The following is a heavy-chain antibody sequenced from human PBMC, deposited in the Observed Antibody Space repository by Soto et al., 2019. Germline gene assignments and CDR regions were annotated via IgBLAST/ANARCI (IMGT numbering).Heavy chain of an antibody. J-gene: IGHJ4*02. CDR1: GFTFSDYY. D-gene: IGHD6-13*01. CDR2: ISSSSSYT. Sequence: GGSLRLSCAASGFTFSDYYMSWIRQAPGKGLEWVSYISSSSSYTNYADSVKGRFTISRDNAKNSLYLQMNSLRAEDTAVYYFARAGIAAASTQFDYWDPGTLLTVSS. V-gene: IGHV3-11*06. CDR3: ARAGIAAASTQFDY.